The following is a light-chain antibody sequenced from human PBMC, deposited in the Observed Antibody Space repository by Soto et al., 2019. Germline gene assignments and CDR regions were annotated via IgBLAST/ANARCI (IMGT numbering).Light chain of an antibody. CDR1: QSVGSN. Sequence: EIVMTQSPATLSVSPGERATLSCRASQSVGSNLAWYQQRPGQSPRLLIYGASTRATGVPARFSGSGSGTKFPLTITSLQSEDFAVYSCLQYSSWPPMYTFGQGTKLESK. J-gene: IGKJ2*01. CDR3: LQYSSWPPMYT. V-gene: IGKV3-15*01. CDR2: GAS.